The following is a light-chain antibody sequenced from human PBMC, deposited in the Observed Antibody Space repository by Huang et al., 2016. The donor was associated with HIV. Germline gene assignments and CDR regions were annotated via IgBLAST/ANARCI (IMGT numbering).Light chain of an antibody. CDR1: QGISSY. V-gene: IGKV1-8*01. CDR2: VAS. Sequence: AIRITQSPSSLSASTGDRVTITCRASQGISSYLAWYQQEPGRAPRLLIYVASTLQSGVPSRFSGSGSGADFTLTISGLQSEDFATYYCQQYYTYPRTFGQGTKLEIK. CDR3: QQYYTYPRT. J-gene: IGKJ1*01.